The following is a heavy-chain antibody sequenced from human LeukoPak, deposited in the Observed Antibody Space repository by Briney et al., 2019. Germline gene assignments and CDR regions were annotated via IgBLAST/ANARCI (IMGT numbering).Heavy chain of an antibody. D-gene: IGHD3-10*01. J-gene: IGHJ6*02. Sequence: KVSCKASGYTFTSYYMHWVRQAPGQGLEWMGIIYPGDSDTRYSPSFQGQVTISADKSISTAYLQWSSLKASDTAMYYCARPNGPGFYYYGMDVWGQGTTVTVSS. CDR3: ARPNGPGFYYYGMDV. CDR2: IYPGDSDT. CDR1: GYTFTSYY. V-gene: IGHV5-51*01.